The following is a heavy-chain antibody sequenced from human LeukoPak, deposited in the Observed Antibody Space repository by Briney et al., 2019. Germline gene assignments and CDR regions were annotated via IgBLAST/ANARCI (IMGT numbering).Heavy chain of an antibody. J-gene: IGHJ4*02. V-gene: IGHV1-69*04. CDR2: VVPLLGIA. D-gene: IGHD5-12*01. Sequence: SVKVSCKASGGIFTSYTISWVRQAPGQGLEWMGRVVPLLGIANYAQKFQGRVTIVAEKSTRKVYMQLSGLTSEDTAIYYCVRDDADSAYAAGDYWGQGTLVTVSS. CDR3: VRDDADSAYAAGDY. CDR1: GGIFTSYT.